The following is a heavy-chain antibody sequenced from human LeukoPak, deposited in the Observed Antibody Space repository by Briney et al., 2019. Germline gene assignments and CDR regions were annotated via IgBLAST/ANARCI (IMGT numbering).Heavy chain of an antibody. Sequence: SETLSLTCTVSGDSINSNNYYWSWIRQPPGKGLEWIGYIYYSGSTNYNPSLKSRVTISVDTSKNQFSLKLSSVTAADTAVYYCARVLYSSGWYGYYYYYMDVWGKGTTVTVSS. J-gene: IGHJ6*03. CDR2: IYYSGST. CDR3: ARVLYSSGWYGYYYYYMDV. D-gene: IGHD6-19*01. CDR1: GDSINSNNYY. V-gene: IGHV4-61*01.